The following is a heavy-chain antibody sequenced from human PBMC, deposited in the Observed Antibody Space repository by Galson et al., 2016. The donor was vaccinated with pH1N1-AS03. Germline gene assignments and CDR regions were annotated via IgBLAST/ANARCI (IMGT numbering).Heavy chain of an antibody. Sequence: LSLTCAVYGGSFSGYSCSWIRQSPGKGLEWIGEINHSGSTNYNPSLKNRVTVSVDTSTNQFSLNLTSVTAADTAVYYCARRANWGFTGRQNWFDPWGQGILVTVSS. J-gene: IGHJ5*02. CDR2: INHSGST. CDR1: GGSFSGYS. CDR3: ARRANWGFTGRQNWFDP. V-gene: IGHV4-34*01. D-gene: IGHD7-27*01.